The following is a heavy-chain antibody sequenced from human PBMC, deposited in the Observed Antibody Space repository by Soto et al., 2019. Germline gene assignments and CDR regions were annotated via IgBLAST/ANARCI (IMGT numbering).Heavy chain of an antibody. V-gene: IGHV3-74*01. Sequence: PLRLSCEASGFIFTNFWMHWVRQVPGKGLVWVSRIDTSGSSTSYADSVKGRFTISRDNAKNTVSLQMNSLRAEDTGVYYCAKDSWYFDLWSQGSLVNVSS. J-gene: IGHJ4*02. CDR3: AKDSWYFDL. CDR1: GFIFTNFW. D-gene: IGHD6-13*01. CDR2: IDTSGSST.